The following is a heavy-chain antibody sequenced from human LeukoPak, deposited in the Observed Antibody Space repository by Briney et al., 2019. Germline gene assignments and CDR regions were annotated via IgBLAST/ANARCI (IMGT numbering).Heavy chain of an antibody. CDR2: IYTSGST. Sequence: SETLSLTYTVSGGSISSYYWSWIRQPAGKGLEWIGRIYTSGSTNYNPSLKSRVTISVDTSKNQFSLKLSSVTAADTAVYYCARGETYYYDSSVNWFDPWGQGTLVTVSS. J-gene: IGHJ5*02. V-gene: IGHV4-4*07. CDR3: ARGETYYYDSSVNWFDP. CDR1: GGSISSYY. D-gene: IGHD3-22*01.